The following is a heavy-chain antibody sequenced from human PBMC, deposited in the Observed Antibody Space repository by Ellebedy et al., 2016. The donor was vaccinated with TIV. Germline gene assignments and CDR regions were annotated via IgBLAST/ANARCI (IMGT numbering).Heavy chain of an antibody. CDR2: IKQDGSEK. V-gene: IGHV3-7*01. D-gene: IGHD2-15*01. CDR3: ASYLDATNY. J-gene: IGHJ4*02. CDR1: GFTFSSYW. Sequence: GESLKISCAASGFTFSSYWMSWVHQAPGKGLEWVANIKQDGSEKYYVDSVKGRFTISRVNAKNSLYLQMNSLRAEDTAVYYCASYLDATNYWGQGTLVTVSS.